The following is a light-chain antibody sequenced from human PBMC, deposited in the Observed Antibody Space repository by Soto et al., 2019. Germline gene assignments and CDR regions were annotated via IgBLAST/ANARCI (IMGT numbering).Light chain of an antibody. CDR3: SSYAGSKNFD. Sequence: SASGSPGQSVPIPCTGTSSDIGAYIYVSWCPQHPVKAPKLMISVASSRPSGAPERFSGSTPGHTASPTFSALQADDEAHYYSSSYAGSKNFDFGSETNVTV. V-gene: IGLV2-8*01. J-gene: IGLJ1*01. CDR2: VAS. CDR1: SSDIGAYIY.